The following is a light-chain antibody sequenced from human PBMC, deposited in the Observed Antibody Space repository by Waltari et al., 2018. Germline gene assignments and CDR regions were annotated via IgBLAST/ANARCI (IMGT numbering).Light chain of an antibody. CDR3: SSYTSSSTLIV. CDR2: DVS. V-gene: IGLV2-14*03. J-gene: IGLJ1*01. CDR1: SSYVGGYNS. Sequence: SALTQPAPVSGSPGQSITIPCPGTSSYVGGYNSVSWYQQHPGKAPKLMIYDVSNRPSGVSNRFSGSKSGNTASLTISGLQAEDEADYYCSSYTSSSTLIVFGTGTKVTVL.